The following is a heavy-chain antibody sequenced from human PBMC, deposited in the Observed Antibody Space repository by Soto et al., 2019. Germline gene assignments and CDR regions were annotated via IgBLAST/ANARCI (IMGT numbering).Heavy chain of an antibody. D-gene: IGHD1-26*01. CDR3: ATSYYSGFDS. CDR1: GYPFSKYG. J-gene: IGHJ5*01. V-gene: IGHV1-18*04. Sequence: QLQLVQSGAEVERPGASVRVSCKASGYPFSKYGISWIRQAPGQGLEWLGWIKPDNGDTNYAQKFQGRVTMTTDTSSNTAYVELKSVRSDDTAVYDCATSYYSGFDSWGQGTLVSVSS. CDR2: IKPDNGDT.